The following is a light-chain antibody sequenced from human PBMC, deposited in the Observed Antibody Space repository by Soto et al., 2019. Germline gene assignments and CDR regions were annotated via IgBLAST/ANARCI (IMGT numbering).Light chain of an antibody. CDR2: EVT. CDR3: SSYAGSNNVI. CDR1: SSDVGGNNY. Sequence: QSVLTQPPSASGSPGQSVAISCTGTSSDVGGNNYVSWYQQHPGKAPKLMVYEVTKRPSGVPDRFSGSKSGNTASLTVSGLQAEDEADYYCSSYAGSNNVIFGGGIKLTVL. V-gene: IGLV2-8*01. J-gene: IGLJ2*01.